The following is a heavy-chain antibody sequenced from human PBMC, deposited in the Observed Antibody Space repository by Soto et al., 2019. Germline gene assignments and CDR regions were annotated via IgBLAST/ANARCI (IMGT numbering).Heavy chain of an antibody. CDR1: GGSISSGGYY. CDR3: ARGSSIAGLYYGMDV. CDR2: NYYSGIT. V-gene: IGHV4-31*03. D-gene: IGHD6-6*01. J-gene: IGHJ6*02. Sequence: QVQLQESGPGLVKPSQTLSLTCTVSGGSISSGGYYWTWIRQHPGKVLEWIGYNYYSGITYYNPSLKSRVTISVDTSKNQFSLKLSSVTAADTAWYYCARGSSIAGLYYGMDVWGQGTTVTVSS.